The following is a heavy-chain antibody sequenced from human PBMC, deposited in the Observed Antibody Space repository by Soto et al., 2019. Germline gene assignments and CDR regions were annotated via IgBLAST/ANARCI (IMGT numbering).Heavy chain of an antibody. D-gene: IGHD3-10*01. CDR1: GGSISSSDYD. CDR3: LKRYFIGANGFDS. Sequence: TLALTWTVSGGSISSSDYDWSWIRQPPGKGLECIGYIYYSGSPYYNPSLKSRVTISVDTSKNQFSLKLSSVTAADTAVYYCLKRYFIGANGFDSWGHGTLVIGSA. V-gene: IGHV4-30-4*01. J-gene: IGHJ5*01. CDR2: IYYSGSP.